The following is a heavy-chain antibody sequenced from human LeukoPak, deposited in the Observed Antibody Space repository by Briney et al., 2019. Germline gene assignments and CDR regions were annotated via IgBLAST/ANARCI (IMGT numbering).Heavy chain of an antibody. Sequence: ASVKVSCKASGYSLTDYYIHWVRQAPGQGLEWMGWMNPNSGNTGYAQKFQGRVTMTRNTSISTAYMELSSLRSEDTAVYYCARGEGVTILSQDYWGQGTLVTVSS. D-gene: IGHD4-17*01. CDR2: MNPNSGNT. V-gene: IGHV1-8*01. J-gene: IGHJ4*02. CDR3: ARGEGVTILSQDY. CDR1: GYSLTDYY.